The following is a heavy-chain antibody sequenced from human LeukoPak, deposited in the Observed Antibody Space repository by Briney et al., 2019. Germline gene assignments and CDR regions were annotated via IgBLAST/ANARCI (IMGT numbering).Heavy chain of an antibody. D-gene: IGHD3-10*01. Sequence: GGSLRLSCAASGFTFSSYAMSWVRQAPGKGLEWVSAISGSGGSTYYADSVKGRFTISRDNSKNTLYLQMNSLRAEDTAVYYCAKDLSAFVFYYMDVRGKGTTVTVSS. CDR2: ISGSGGST. CDR1: GFTFSSYA. J-gene: IGHJ6*03. CDR3: AKDLSAFVFYYMDV. V-gene: IGHV3-23*01.